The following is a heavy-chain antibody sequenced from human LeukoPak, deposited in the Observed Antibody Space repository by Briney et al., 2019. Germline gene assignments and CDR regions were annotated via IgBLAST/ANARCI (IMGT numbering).Heavy chain of an antibody. J-gene: IGHJ4*02. CDR3: AKDRAAAALFDY. CDR1: GFTFSSYA. Sequence: GVSLRLSCAASGFTFSSYAMIWVRRAPGEGREWVSAISGSGGSTYYADSVKGRFTISRDNSKNTLYLQMNSLRAEDTAVYYCAKDRAAAALFDYWGQGTLVTVSS. CDR2: ISGSGGST. D-gene: IGHD6-13*01. V-gene: IGHV3-23*01.